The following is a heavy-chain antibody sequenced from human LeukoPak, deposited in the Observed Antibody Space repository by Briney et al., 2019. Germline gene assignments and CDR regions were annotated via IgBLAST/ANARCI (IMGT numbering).Heavy chain of an antibody. CDR1: GYTFTGYP. CDR2: INPSGGSA. D-gene: IGHD3-22*01. CDR3: ARLADYDSSGYLSY. J-gene: IGHJ4*02. Sequence: ASVKVSCKASGYTFTGYPIHWVRQAPGQGLEWMGIINPSGGSARYAQKFQGRVTMTRDTSTSTVYMEVSSLRSEDTAVYYCARLADYDSSGYLSYWGQGTLVTVSS. V-gene: IGHV1-46*01.